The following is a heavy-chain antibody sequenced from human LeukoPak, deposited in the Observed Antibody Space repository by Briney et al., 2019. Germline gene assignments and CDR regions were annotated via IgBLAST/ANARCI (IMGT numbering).Heavy chain of an antibody. CDR3: ARRQSYCSSTSCYRAFDI. CDR2: IYYSGST. J-gene: IGHJ3*02. Sequence: SETLSLTCTVSGGSISSGDYYWSWIRQPPGKGLEWIGYIYYSGSTYYNPSLKSRVTISVDTSKNQFSLKLSSVTAADTAVYYCARRQSYCSSTSCYRAFDIWGQGTMVTVSS. CDR1: GGSISSGDYY. D-gene: IGHD2-2*01. V-gene: IGHV4-30-4*08.